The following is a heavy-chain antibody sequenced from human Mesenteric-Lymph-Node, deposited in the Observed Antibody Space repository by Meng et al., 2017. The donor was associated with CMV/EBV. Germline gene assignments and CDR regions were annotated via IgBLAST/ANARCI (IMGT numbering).Heavy chain of an antibody. CDR1: GDSVASSNAA. CDR3: ARGFGANSDLDH. V-gene: IGHV6-1*01. Sequence: LRLSCAISGDSVASSNAAWNWIRQSPSRGLEWLGRAYYRSRWYTEYAESVRSRIIIKPDTSKNHFSLHLNSVTPEDTAMYYCARGFGANSDLDHWGQGTLVTVSS. D-gene: IGHD4/OR15-4a*01. CDR2: AYYRSRWYT. J-gene: IGHJ4*02.